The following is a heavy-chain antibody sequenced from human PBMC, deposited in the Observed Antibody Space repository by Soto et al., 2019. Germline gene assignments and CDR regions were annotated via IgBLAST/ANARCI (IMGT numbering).Heavy chain of an antibody. D-gene: IGHD6-19*01. CDR2: IHHSGST. J-gene: IGHJ6*02. Sequence: TSETLSLTCAVYGGSFSGYYWSWIRQPPGKGLEWTGDIHHSGSTKYSPSLQGQVTISADTSISTAYLQWTSLKASDTAMYYCARSRRGAYSSGWYSPSGYYNYGIDVWGQGTKVTVSS. V-gene: IGHV4-34*10. CDR1: GGSFSGYY. CDR3: ARSRRGAYSSGWYSPSGYYNYGIDV.